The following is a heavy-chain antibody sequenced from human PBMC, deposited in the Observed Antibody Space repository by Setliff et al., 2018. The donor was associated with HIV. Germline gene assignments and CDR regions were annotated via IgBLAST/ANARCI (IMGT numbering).Heavy chain of an antibody. D-gene: IGHD6-6*01. CDR1: GGSTSSGGFY. Sequence: SETLSLTCTVSGGSTSSGGFYWSWIRQHPGKGLEWIGYIYYSGSTYYNLSLKSRVTILVDTSKNQFSLKLSSVTAADTAVYYCARLVSSSSKFDSWGQGTLVTVSS. V-gene: IGHV4-31*03. CDR3: ARLVSSSSKFDS. CDR2: IYYSGST. J-gene: IGHJ4*02.